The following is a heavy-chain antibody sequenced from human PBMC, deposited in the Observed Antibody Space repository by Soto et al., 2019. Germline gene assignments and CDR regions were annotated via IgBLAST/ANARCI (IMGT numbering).Heavy chain of an antibody. D-gene: IGHD3-10*01. V-gene: IGHV4-34*01. CDR3: ARDALEYYYGSGRHPTTFDY. Sequence: SETLSLTCAVYGGSFSGYYWSWIRQPPGKGLEWIGEINHSGSTNYNPSLKSRVTISVDTSKNQFSLKLSSVTAADTAVYYCARDALEYYYGSGRHPTTFDYWGQGTLVTVSS. CDR2: INHSGST. J-gene: IGHJ4*02. CDR1: GGSFSGYY.